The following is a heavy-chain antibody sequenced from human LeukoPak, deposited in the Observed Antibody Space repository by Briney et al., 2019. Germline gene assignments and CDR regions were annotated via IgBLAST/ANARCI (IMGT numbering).Heavy chain of an antibody. CDR1: GFTFSTYA. J-gene: IGHJ4*02. CDR2: ISSSSTYI. V-gene: IGHV3-21*01. D-gene: IGHD6-6*01. CDR3: ARDPVAARGEFDY. Sequence: GGSLRLSCTTSGFTFSTYAMNWIRQAPGKGLEWVSSISSSSTYIYYADSLKGRFTISRDNAKNSLYLQMNSLRAEDTVVYYCARDPVAARGEFDYWGQGTLVTVSS.